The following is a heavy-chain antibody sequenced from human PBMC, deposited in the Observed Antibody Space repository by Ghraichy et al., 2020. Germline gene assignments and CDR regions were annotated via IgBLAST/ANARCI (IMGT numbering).Heavy chain of an antibody. V-gene: IGHV3-74*01. CDR2: INSDGSST. CDR3: ARGRYDYVWGELY. D-gene: IGHD3-16*01. J-gene: IGHJ4*02. Sequence: GGSLRLSCAASGFTFSSYWMHWVRQAPGKGLVWVSRINSDGSSTSYADSVKGRFTISRDNAKNTLYLQMNSLRAEDTAVYYCARGRYDYVWGELYWGQGTLVTVSS. CDR1: GFTFSSYW.